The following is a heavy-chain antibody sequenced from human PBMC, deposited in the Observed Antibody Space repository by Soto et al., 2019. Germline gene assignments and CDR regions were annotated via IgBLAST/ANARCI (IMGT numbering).Heavy chain of an antibody. CDR2: ISAYNGNT. CDR1: GYTFTSYG. Sequence: ASVKVSCKASGYTFTSYGISWVRQAPGQGLEWMGWISAYNGNTNYAQKLQGRVTMTTDTSTSTAYMELRSLRSDDTAVYYCARGEYYYGSGSYSPYAFDIRGQGTMVTVSS. CDR3: ARGEYYYGSGSYSPYAFDI. V-gene: IGHV1-18*01. J-gene: IGHJ3*02. D-gene: IGHD3-10*01.